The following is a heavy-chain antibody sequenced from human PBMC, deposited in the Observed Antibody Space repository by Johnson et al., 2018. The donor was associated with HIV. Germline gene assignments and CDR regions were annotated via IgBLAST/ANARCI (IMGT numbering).Heavy chain of an antibody. CDR3: ARGAPWSGSDAFDI. Sequence: QVQLVESGGGLVQPGGSLRLSCAASGFTFSSYWMSWVRQAPGKGLEWVAVISYAGDNQYYADSVKGRFTSSRDNAKNSLYLQMNRLRAEDTALYYCARGAPWSGSDAFDIWGQGTMVTVSS. CDR1: GFTFSSYW. J-gene: IGHJ3*02. V-gene: IGHV3-30-3*01. D-gene: IGHD3-3*01. CDR2: ISYAGDNQ.